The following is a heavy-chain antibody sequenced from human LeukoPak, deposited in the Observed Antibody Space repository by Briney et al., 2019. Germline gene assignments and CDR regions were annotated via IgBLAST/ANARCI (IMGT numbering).Heavy chain of an antibody. V-gene: IGHV3-74*01. D-gene: IGHD3-3*01. CDR2: INSDGSST. J-gene: IGHJ4*02. CDR1: GFTFSSYW. Sequence: PGGSLRLYCAASGFTFSSYWMHWVRQAPGKGLVWVSRINSDGSSTSYADSVKGRFTISRDNAKNTLYLQMNSLRAEDTAVYYCARDKDDFWSGYSFDYWGQGSLVTVSS. CDR3: ARDKDDFWSGYSFDY.